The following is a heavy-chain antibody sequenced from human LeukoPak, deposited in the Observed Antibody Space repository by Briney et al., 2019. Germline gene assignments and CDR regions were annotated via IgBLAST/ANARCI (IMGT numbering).Heavy chain of an antibody. D-gene: IGHD3-22*01. V-gene: IGHV4-38-2*02. J-gene: IGHJ4*02. CDR1: GGSISSRY. CDR3: ARWVRGYYDSSGTGYSYFDY. Sequence: SEILSLTCTVSGGSISSRYWSWIRQPPGKGLEWIGSIYHSGSTYYNPSLKSRVTISVDTSKNQFSLKLSSVTAADTAVYYCARWVRGYYDSSGTGYSYFDYWGQGTLVTVSS. CDR2: IYHSGST.